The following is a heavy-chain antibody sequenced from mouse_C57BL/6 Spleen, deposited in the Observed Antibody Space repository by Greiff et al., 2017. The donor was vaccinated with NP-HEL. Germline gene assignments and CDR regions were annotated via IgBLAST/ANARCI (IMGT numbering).Heavy chain of an antibody. CDR2: IYPGSGST. CDR3: ARRLHYYGSSYGYFDV. CDR1: GYTFTSYW. D-gene: IGHD1-1*01. J-gene: IGHJ1*03. V-gene: IGHV1-55*01. Sequence: VQLQQPGAELVKPGASVKMSCKASGYTFTSYWITWVKQRPGQGLEWIGDIYPGSGSTNYNEKFKSKATLTVDTSSSTAYMQLSSLTSEDSAVYYCARRLHYYGSSYGYFDVWGTGTTVTVSS.